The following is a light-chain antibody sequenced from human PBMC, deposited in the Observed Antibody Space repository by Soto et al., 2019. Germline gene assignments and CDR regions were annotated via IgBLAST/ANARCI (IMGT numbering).Light chain of an antibody. Sequence: DIQMTQSPSSLSASVGDRLTITCRASQSISSWLAWYQQRQGKAPKILIYDASSLESGVPSRFRGSGSGTEFTLTISRLQPDDFETYYCQQYNSYPWTFGQGTKVDIK. CDR3: QQYNSYPWT. V-gene: IGKV1-5*01. CDR1: QSISSW. CDR2: DAS. J-gene: IGKJ1*01.